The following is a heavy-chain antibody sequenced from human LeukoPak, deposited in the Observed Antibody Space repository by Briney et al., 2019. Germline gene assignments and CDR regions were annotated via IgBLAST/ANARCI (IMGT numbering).Heavy chain of an antibody. CDR1: GFTVSSNS. CDR2: IYSDNT. J-gene: IGHJ6*03. D-gene: IGHD3-3*01. V-gene: IGHV3-53*01. CDR3: ARDLAYYDFWSGYPDYYYYMDV. Sequence: GGSLRLSCTVSGFTVSSNSMSWVRQAPGKGLEWVSFIYSDNTHYSDSVKGRFTISRDNSKNTLYLQMNSLRAEDTAVYYCARDLAYYDFWSGYPDYYYYMDVWGKGTTVTVSS.